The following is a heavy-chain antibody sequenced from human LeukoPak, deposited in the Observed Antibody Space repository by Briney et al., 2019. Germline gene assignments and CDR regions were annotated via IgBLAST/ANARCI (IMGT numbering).Heavy chain of an antibody. CDR2: ISGSDSST. Sequence: GGSLRLSCAASGFTFSSSAMSWVRQAPGKGLEWVSTISGSDSSTHYADSVKGRFTISRDNSKNTLYLQMNSLRAEDTAVYYCAKDPSWSGYFDYWGQGTLVTVSS. CDR1: GFTFSSSA. CDR3: AKDPSWSGYFDY. D-gene: IGHD6-13*01. V-gene: IGHV3-23*01. J-gene: IGHJ4*02.